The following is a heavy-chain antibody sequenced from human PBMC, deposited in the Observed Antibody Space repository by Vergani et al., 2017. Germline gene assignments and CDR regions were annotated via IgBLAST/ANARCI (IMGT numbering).Heavy chain of an antibody. CDR3: ARASSWYTFGFDY. CDR2: IRSSSSYI. V-gene: IGHV3-21*01. J-gene: IGHJ4*02. Sequence: EVQLVESGGGLVKPGGSLRLSCAASGFTFSSYSMNWVRQAPGKGLEWVSSIRSSSSYIYYADSVKGRFTISRDNAKNSLYLQMNSLRAEDTAVYYCARASSWYTFGFDYWGQGTLVTVSS. D-gene: IGHD6-13*01. CDR1: GFTFSSYS.